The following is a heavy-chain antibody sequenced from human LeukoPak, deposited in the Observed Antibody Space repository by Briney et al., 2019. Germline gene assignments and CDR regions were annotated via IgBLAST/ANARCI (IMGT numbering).Heavy chain of an antibody. V-gene: IGHV3-30*02. Sequence: GGSLRLSCAASGFTFRSYGMHWVRQAPGKGLEWVAYIQNDGSNEQYADSVKGRFSISRDSSKNILYLQMNSLRAEDTAVYYCAREATLYYFDYWGQGTLVTVSS. CDR2: IQNDGSNE. CDR1: GFTFRSYG. J-gene: IGHJ4*02. CDR3: AREATLYYFDY. D-gene: IGHD5-12*01.